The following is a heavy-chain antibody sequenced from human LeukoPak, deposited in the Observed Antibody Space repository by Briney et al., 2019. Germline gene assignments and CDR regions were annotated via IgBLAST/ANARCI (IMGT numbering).Heavy chain of an antibody. D-gene: IGHD3/OR15-3a*01. CDR3: ARCGTGKYPNYYYYGMDV. J-gene: IGHJ6*02. Sequence: ASVKVSCKASGATFSSYAINWVRQAPGQGLEWMGRIIPMLGTVNYAQKFQGRVTIIADKFTSTAYMELSSLRSEDTAVYYCARCGTGKYPNYYYYGMDVWGQGTTVTVSS. CDR2: IIPMLGTV. V-gene: IGHV1-69*04. CDR1: GATFSSYA.